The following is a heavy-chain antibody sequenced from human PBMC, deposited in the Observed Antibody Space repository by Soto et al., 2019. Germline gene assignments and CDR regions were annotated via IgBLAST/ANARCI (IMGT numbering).Heavy chain of an antibody. D-gene: IGHD3-16*02. CDR1: GGSISSYY. Sequence: SETLSLTCTVSGGSISSYYWSWIRQPPGKGLEWIGYIYHSESTNYNPSLKSRVTISLDTSKNQFSLKLTSVTAADTAVYYCARARYRDRFDYWGQGTLVTVSP. J-gene: IGHJ4*02. V-gene: IGHV4-59*01. CDR2: IYHSEST. CDR3: ARARYRDRFDY.